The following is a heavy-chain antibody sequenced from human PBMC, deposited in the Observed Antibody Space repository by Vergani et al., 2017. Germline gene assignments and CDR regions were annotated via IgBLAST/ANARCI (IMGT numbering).Heavy chain of an antibody. D-gene: IGHD3-10*01. V-gene: IGHV3-30*03. CDR2: ISYDGSNK. J-gene: IGHJ4*02. CDR1: GFTFSSYG. Sequence: QVQLVESGGGVVQPGRSLRLSCAASGFTFSSYGMHWVRQAPGKGLEWVAVISYDGSNKYYADSVKGRFTISRDNSKNTLYLQMNSLRAEDTAVYYCARDPPFSVVRGVNYYFDYWGQGTLVTVSS. CDR3: ARDPPFSVVRGVNYYFDY.